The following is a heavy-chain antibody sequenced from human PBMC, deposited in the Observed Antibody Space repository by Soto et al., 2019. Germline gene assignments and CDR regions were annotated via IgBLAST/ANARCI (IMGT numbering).Heavy chain of an antibody. Sequence: ASVKVSCKVSGYTLTELSMHWVRQAPGKGLEWMGGFDPEDGETIYAQKFQGRVTMTEDTSTDTAYMELSSLRSEDTAVYYCATDYYDSSGYFSDYWGQGTLVTVSS. CDR2: FDPEDGET. D-gene: IGHD3-22*01. CDR1: GYTLTELS. CDR3: ATDYYDSSGYFSDY. J-gene: IGHJ4*02. V-gene: IGHV1-24*01.